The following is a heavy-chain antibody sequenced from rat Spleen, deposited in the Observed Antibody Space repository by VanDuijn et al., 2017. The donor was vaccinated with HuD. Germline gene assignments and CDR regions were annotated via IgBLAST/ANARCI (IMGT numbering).Heavy chain of an antibody. CDR1: GFTFTNYY. Sequence: EVQLVESGGGLVQPGRSMKLSCAASGFTFTNYYMAWVRQAPTKGLEWVASINTGGGSTYFPDSVKGRFTISRDNAKNTLYLQMNSLRSEDTATYYCTSYGGYAHYWGQGVMVTVSS. CDR2: INTGGGST. J-gene: IGHJ2*01. CDR3: TSYGGYAHY. V-gene: IGHV5-25*01. D-gene: IGHD1-11*01.